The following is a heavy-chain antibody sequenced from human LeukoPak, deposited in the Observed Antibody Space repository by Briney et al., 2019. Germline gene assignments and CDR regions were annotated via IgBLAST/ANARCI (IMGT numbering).Heavy chain of an antibody. V-gene: IGHV4-4*07. CDR3: ARGSRELYYFDY. CDR2: IYSSGTT. D-gene: IGHD1-7*01. Sequence: SETLSLTCSVAGGSVSSYFWSWIRQPAGKGLEWIGRIYSSGTTNYNPSLKSRVTMSVDTSKNQFSLKLNSVTAADTAVYYCARGSRELYYFDYWGQGTLVTVSS. CDR1: GGSVSSYF. J-gene: IGHJ4*02.